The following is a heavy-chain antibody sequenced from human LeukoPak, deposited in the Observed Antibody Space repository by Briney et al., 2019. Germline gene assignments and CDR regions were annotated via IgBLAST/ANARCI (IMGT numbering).Heavy chain of an antibody. V-gene: IGHV4-59*01. CDR2: IYYSGST. CDR1: GGSISSNY. D-gene: IGHD6-13*01. CDR3: AKARDSNIWYPFDY. J-gene: IGHJ4*02. Sequence: SEALSLTCTVSGGSISSNYWNWIRLPPGRGLEWIGYIYYSGSTHYNPSLKSRATISLDTSKSQFSLKLTSVTAADTAVYYCAKARDSNIWYPFDYWGQGTLVTVSS.